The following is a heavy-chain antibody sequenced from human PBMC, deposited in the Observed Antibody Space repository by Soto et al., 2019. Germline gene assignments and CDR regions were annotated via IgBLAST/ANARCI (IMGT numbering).Heavy chain of an antibody. CDR3: AGGTYLDY. V-gene: IGHV3-74*01. CDR2: INKDGSYK. CDR1: GFTFSSDW. Sequence: PGGSLRLSCATSGFTFSSDWMHWVRQAPGKGLVWVSRINKDGSYKNYADFVEGRFTISRDDAKSELYLQMESLRAEDTAVYYCAGGTYLDYWGQGTLVTVSS. D-gene: IGHD3-16*01. J-gene: IGHJ4*02.